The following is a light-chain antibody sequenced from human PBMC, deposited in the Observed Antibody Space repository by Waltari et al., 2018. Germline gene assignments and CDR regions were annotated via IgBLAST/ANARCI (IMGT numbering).Light chain of an antibody. Sequence: DIQMTQSPSTLSASVGDRVTITCRASQNINNWLAWYQQKPGKAPSLLISKTSNFQTGVPTRCSGSGSGTEFTLTISSLQPDDFATYHCQQYRTFHWTFGQGTKVEI. CDR1: QNINNW. J-gene: IGKJ1*01. CDR2: KTS. CDR3: QQYRTFHWT. V-gene: IGKV1-5*03.